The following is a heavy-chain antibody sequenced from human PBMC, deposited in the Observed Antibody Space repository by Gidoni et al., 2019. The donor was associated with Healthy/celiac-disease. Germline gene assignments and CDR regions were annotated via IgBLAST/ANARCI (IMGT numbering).Heavy chain of an antibody. CDR1: GGPISSVSYY. J-gene: IGHJ4*02. CDR2: IYTSGST. D-gene: IGHD3-16*01. Sequence: QVQLQESGPGLVKPSQNLSLTCTVSGGPISSVSYYWSWIRQPAGKGLEWIGRIYTSGSTNYNPSLKSRVTISVDTSKNQFSLKLSSVTAADTAVYYCAGQLGIPGVFDYWGQGTLVTVSS. CDR3: AGQLGIPGVFDY. V-gene: IGHV4-61*02.